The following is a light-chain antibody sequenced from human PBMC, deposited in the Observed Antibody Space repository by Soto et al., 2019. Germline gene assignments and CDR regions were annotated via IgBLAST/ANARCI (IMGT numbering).Light chain of an antibody. Sequence: QSALTQPPSASGSPGQSVTISCTGTSSDVGGYNYVSWYQQHPGKAPKLMIYEVSRRPSGVPDRFSGSKSGNTASLTVSGLQAEVEADYYCSSYAGSSSEVFGGGTKLTVL. CDR3: SSYAGSSSEV. CDR2: EVS. J-gene: IGLJ2*01. CDR1: SSDVGGYNY. V-gene: IGLV2-8*01.